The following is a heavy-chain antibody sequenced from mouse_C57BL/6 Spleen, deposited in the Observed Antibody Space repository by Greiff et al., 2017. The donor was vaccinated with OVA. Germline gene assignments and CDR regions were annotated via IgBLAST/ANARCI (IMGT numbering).Heavy chain of an antibody. CDR3: ARDLIFEYYGSSYWYFDV. CDR1: GFTFSDYY. D-gene: IGHD1-1*01. V-gene: IGHV5-16*01. J-gene: IGHJ1*03. Sequence: EVMLVESEGGLVQPGSSMKLSCTASGFTFSDYYMAWVRQVPEKGLEWVANINYDGSSTYYLDSLKSRFIISRDNAKNILYLQMSSLKSEDTATYYCARDLIFEYYGSSYWYFDVWGTGTTVTVSS. CDR2: INYDGSST.